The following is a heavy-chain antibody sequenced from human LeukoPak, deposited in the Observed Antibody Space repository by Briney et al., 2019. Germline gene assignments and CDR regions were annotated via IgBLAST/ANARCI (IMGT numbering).Heavy chain of an antibody. D-gene: IGHD5-24*01. CDR3: ARVRSRDGYNYWPYYYYYYGMDV. V-gene: IGHV4-39*01. Sequence: SETLSLTCTVSGGSISSSSYYWGWIRQPPGKGLEWTGSIYYSGSTYYNPSLKSRVTISVDTAKNQFSLKLSSVTAADTAVYYCARVRSRDGYNYWPYYYYYYGMDVWGQGTTVTVSS. CDR2: IYYSGST. J-gene: IGHJ6*02. CDR1: GGSISSSSYY.